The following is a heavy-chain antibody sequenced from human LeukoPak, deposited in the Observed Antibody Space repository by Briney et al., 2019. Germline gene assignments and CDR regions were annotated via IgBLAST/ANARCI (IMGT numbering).Heavy chain of an antibody. CDR1: GFTFSSYW. Sequence: GGSLRLSCAASGFTFSSYWMSWVRQAPGKGLEWVANINQYGNEKYYVDSVRGRFTISKDNAKNSLFLQMNSLRAEDTAIYYCARDSSAEKGQQLANWGQGTLDTVSS. CDR3: ARDSSAEKGQQLAN. D-gene: IGHD6-13*01. CDR2: INQYGNEK. J-gene: IGHJ4*02. V-gene: IGHV3-7*04.